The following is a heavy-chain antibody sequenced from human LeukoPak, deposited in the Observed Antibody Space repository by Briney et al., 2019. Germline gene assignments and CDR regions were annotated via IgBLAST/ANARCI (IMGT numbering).Heavy chain of an antibody. J-gene: IGHJ4*02. CDR3: AGIDAD. CDR1: GFSFSTHW. V-gene: IGHV3-7*03. CDR2: INLGGTNK. Sequence: GGSLRLSCVASGFSFSTHWMHWVRQAPGRGLEWVATINLGGTNKYYVDAVKGRFSISRDDATSSLHLQMNSLRVEDTAVYYCAGIDADWGQGTLVTVSS. D-gene: IGHD3-9*01.